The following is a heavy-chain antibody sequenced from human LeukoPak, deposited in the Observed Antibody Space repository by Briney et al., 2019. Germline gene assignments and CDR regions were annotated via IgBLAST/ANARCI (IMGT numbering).Heavy chain of an antibody. CDR2: IRGSSSNI. CDR3: ARVGAVAGLDY. Sequence: LSLTCTVSGRPISSYYWRWIRQPPGKGLEWVSYIRGSSSNIYYADSVKGRFTISRDNAKNSLYLQMNSLRAEDTAVYYCARVGAVAGLDYWGQGTLVTVSS. V-gene: IGHV3-11*01. J-gene: IGHJ4*02. CDR1: GRPISSYY. D-gene: IGHD6-19*01.